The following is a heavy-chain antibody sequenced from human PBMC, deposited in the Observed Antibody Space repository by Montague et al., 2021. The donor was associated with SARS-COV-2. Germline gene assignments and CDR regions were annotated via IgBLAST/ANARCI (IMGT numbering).Heavy chain of an antibody. CDR2: ISPSAYKT. V-gene: IGHV3-48*03. D-gene: IGHD3-16*02. CDR3: TRDYRSIVGDGLDI. J-gene: IGHJ3*02. CDR1: GFTFSNYY. Sequence: SLRLSCAASGFTFSNYYMNWVRQAPGKGPEWIAYISPSAYKTSYAGSVKGRFTISRDNGKNSLYLQMNSLRVEDTAVYYCTRDYRSIVGDGLDIWGQGTKVTVSS.